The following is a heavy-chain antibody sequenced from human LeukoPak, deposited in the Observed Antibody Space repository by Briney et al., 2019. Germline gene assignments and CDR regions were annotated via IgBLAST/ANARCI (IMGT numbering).Heavy chain of an antibody. CDR3: ASYRWTHFDY. Sequence: SETLSLTCSVSGGSISGHYWSWIRQPPGKGLEWIGYIYYSGSTNYNPSLKSRVTISVDTSKNQFSLKLSSVTAADTAVYYCASYRWTHFDYWGQGTLVTVSS. D-gene: IGHD1-26*01. V-gene: IGHV4-59*08. CDR1: GGSISGHY. CDR2: IYYSGST. J-gene: IGHJ4*02.